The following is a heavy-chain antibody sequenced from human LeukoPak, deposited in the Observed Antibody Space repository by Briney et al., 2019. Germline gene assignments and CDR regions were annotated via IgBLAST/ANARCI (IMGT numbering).Heavy chain of an antibody. J-gene: IGHJ6*02. CDR1: GFTFSSYA. CDR2: ISGSGGST. Sequence: GGSLRLSCAASGFTFSSYAMSWVRQAPGKGLEWVSAISGSGGSTYYADSVKGRFTISRDNAKNSLYLQMNSLRAEDTAVYYCARLSSSGWYDYYYGMDVWGQGTTVTVSS. V-gene: IGHV3-23*01. D-gene: IGHD6-19*01. CDR3: ARLSSSGWYDYYYGMDV.